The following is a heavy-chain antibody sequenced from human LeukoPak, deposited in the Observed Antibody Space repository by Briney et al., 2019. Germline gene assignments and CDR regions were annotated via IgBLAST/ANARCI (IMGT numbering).Heavy chain of an antibody. CDR2: IYYSGNT. V-gene: IGHV4-39*01. CDR1: GSFISSSSYY. D-gene: IGHD6-13*01. J-gene: IGHJ4*02. CDR3: ARRWSTSWTTFDY. Sequence: PSETLSLTCTASGSFISSSSYYWAWIRQPPGKGLEWIVTIYYSGNTYYNPSFKSRATISVDTSKNQFYLKLNSVTDADTALYYCARRWSTSWTTFDYWGQGTLVTVSS.